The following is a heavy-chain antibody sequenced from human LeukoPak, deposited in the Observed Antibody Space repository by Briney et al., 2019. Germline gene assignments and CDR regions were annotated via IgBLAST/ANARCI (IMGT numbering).Heavy chain of an antibody. CDR2: MYYSGSN. CDR3: ARGKTDYYDSSGPFDY. J-gene: IGHJ4*02. V-gene: IGHV4-31*03. D-gene: IGHD3-22*01. Sequence: SETLSLTCTVSGGSITSGGYYWSWIRQHPEKGLEWIGYMYYSGSNHYNPSLKSRVAISVDTSKNQFSLKLSSVTAADTAVYYCARGKTDYYDSSGPFDYWGQGTLVIVSS. CDR1: GGSITSGGYY.